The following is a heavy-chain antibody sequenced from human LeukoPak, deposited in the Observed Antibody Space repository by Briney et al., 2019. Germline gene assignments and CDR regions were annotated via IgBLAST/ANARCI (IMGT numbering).Heavy chain of an antibody. CDR2: IKQDGIEK. V-gene: IGHV3-7*01. Sequence: GGSLRLSCTASGFSFGNSWMTWVRQVPGKGLEWVANIKQDGIEKYYVDSVKGRFTIARDNAKNSLYLQMNSLRAEDTAVYYCARESLTSYGSGSYYTNWGQGTLVTVSS. CDR3: ARESLTSYGSGSYYTN. J-gene: IGHJ4*02. D-gene: IGHD3-10*01. CDR1: GFSFGNSW.